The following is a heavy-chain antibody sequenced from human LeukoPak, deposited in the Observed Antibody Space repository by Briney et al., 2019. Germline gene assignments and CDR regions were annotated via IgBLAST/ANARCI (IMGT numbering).Heavy chain of an antibody. CDR2: IYYSGST. V-gene: IGHV4-59*01. Sequence: PSETLSLTCTVSGVSISSYYWSWIRQPPGKGLEWIGYIYYSGSTNYNPSLKSRLTISVDTYKNQSSLKLSSVTAADTAAYSCARGNPPGIAVAGHTRDWFDPWGQGTLVTASS. D-gene: IGHD6-19*01. J-gene: IGHJ5*02. CDR1: GVSISSYY. CDR3: ARGNPPGIAVAGHTRDWFDP.